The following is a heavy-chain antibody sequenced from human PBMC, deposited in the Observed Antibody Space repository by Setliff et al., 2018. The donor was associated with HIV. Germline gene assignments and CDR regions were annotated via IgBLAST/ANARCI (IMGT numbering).Heavy chain of an antibody. J-gene: IGHJ4*02. CDR2: IYQSGST. Sequence: SETLSLTCTVSGYSISSGYYWGWIRQPPGKGLEWIGNIYQSGSTYYNPSLKSRVTISVDTSKNQFSLKLSSVTAADTAVYYCARAADYGSGSYIGYWGQGTLVTVSS. D-gene: IGHD3-10*01. CDR1: GYSISSGYY. V-gene: IGHV4-38-2*02. CDR3: ARAADYGSGSYIGY.